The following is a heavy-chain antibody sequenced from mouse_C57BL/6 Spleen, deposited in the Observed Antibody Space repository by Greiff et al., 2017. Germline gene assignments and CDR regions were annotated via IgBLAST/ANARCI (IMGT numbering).Heavy chain of an antibody. CDR1: GHTFTSYW. J-gene: IGHJ3*01. CDR3: ATGAWFAY. V-gene: IGHV1-59*01. CDR2: IDPSDSYT. Sequence: QVQLQQPGAELVRPGTSVKLSCKASGHTFTSYWMHWVKQRPGQGLEWIGVIDPSDSYTNYNQKFKGKATLTVDTSSSTAYMQLSSLTSEDSAVYYCATGAWFAYWGQGTLVTVSA. D-gene: IGHD4-1*01.